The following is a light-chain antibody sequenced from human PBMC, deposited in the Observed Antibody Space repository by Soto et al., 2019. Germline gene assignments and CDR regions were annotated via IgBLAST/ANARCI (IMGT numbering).Light chain of an antibody. Sequence: DIQMTQSPSSLSASVGDRVTISCRASQSISTYLNWYQQKPGKAPDLLIYAASSLQSGVPPRFSGRGSGTDFTLTIMSLQPEDFATYYCQQSYTAPLTFGGGTNVEIK. V-gene: IGKV1-39*01. CDR1: QSISTY. CDR3: QQSYTAPLT. J-gene: IGKJ4*01. CDR2: AAS.